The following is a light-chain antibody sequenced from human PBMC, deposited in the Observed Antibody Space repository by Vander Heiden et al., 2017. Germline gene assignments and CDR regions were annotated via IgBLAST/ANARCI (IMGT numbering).Light chain of an antibody. Sequence: IRITHSTSSFSASTGDRITITCRASQVISSYLAWYQQKPGKAPKLLIYAASTVQSGVPSRFSGSGSGTDFTLTISCLQSEDFATYYCQQENSSPFPFGHGTKVDIK. J-gene: IGKJ3*01. CDR3: QQENSSPFP. CDR2: AAS. CDR1: QVISSY. V-gene: IGKV1-8*01.